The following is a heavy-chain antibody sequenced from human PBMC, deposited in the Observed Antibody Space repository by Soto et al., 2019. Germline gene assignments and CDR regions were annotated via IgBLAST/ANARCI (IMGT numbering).Heavy chain of an antibody. CDR1: GGSFTSNNW. D-gene: IGHD1-7*01. CDR3: ASRDPGTSVDY. J-gene: IGHJ4*02. Sequence: PSETLSLTCAVSGGSFTSNNWWTWVRQPPGQGLEWIGEIYRTGSTNYNPSLKSRVTISLDKSENQFSLKVTSLTTADTAVYYCASRDPGTSVDYWGQGTLVTVSS. CDR2: IYRTGST. V-gene: IGHV4-4*02.